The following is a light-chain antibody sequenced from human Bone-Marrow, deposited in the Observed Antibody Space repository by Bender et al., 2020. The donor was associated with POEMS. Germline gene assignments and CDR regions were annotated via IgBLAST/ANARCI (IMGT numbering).Light chain of an antibody. CDR3: QSADSDGTYL. J-gene: IGLJ3*02. Sequence: SYELTQPASVSVSPGQTARITCSGDALPTQYAYWYQQRPGQAPLLVIFKDSERPSGIPERFSGSTSGTSVTLTITGVQAEDEAAYYCQSADSDGTYLFGGGTKLTVL. CDR1: ALPTQY. CDR2: KDS. V-gene: IGLV3-25*03.